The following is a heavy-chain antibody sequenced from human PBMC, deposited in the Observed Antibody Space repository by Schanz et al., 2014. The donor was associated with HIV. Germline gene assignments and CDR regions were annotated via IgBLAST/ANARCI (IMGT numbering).Heavy chain of an antibody. CDR3: AKAYCSSTICPPPYYYGMDV. CDR1: GFTFDDYA. V-gene: IGHV3-9*01. D-gene: IGHD2-2*01. J-gene: IGHJ6*02. Sequence: EVQLVESGGGLVQPGRSLRLSCAASGFTFDDYAMHWVRQAPGKGLEWVSGISWNSGAIGYADSVKGRFTISRDNAKNSLYLQMNSLRAEDTAVYYCAKAYCSSTICPPPYYYGMDVWGQGTTVIVSS. CDR2: ISWNSGAI.